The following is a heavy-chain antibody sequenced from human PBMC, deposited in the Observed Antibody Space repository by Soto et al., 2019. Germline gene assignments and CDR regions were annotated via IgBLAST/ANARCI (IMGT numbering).Heavy chain of an antibody. CDR2: IYHMGGT. J-gene: IGHJ5*02. V-gene: IGHV4-59*03. Sequence: QVQLQESGPGLVKPSGTLSLTCTVSGASLNSDYWSWIRQSPGKGLEWIGYIYHMGGTDYNPSLKSRVTISIDKSKNQFSLNLRSVTAADTAVYFCARFTYKSGFNWFDPWGQGTQVTVSS. D-gene: IGHD5-12*01. CDR1: GASLNSDY. CDR3: ARFTYKSGFNWFDP.